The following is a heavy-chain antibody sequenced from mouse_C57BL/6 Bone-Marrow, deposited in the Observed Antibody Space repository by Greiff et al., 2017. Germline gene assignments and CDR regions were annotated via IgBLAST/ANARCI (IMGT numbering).Heavy chain of an antibody. J-gene: IGHJ2*01. CDR2: IYPGDGDT. CDR3: ARYGYYGYTYFDY. V-gene: IGHV1-82*01. Sequence: QVQLQQSGPELVKPGASVTISCKASGYAFSSSWMNWVKQRPGKGLEWIGRIYPGDGDTNYTGKFTGKATLTADKSSSTAYMQLSSLTSEDSAVYFCARYGYYGYTYFDYWGQGTTLTVSS. D-gene: IGHD1-2*01. CDR1: GYAFSSSW.